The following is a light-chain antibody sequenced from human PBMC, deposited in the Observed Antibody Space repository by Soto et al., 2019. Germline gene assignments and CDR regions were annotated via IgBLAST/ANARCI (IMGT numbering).Light chain of an antibody. J-gene: IGLJ2*01. Sequence: QSVLTQPPSASGTPGQRVTISCSGSSSNVGSNYVYWYQQLPGTAPKLLIYRNNQRPSGVPDRFSGSKSGTSASLAISGLRSEDEAGYYCAAWDDSLSVVFGGGTQLTVL. CDR2: RNN. V-gene: IGLV1-47*01. CDR1: SSNVGSNY. CDR3: AAWDDSLSVV.